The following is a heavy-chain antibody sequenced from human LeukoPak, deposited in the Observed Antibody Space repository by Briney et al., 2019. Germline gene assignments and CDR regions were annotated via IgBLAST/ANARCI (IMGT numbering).Heavy chain of an antibody. V-gene: IGHV4-34*01. J-gene: IGHJ4*02. D-gene: IGHD2-21*01. CDR3: ARIRCGQTDNISYNY. CDR1: GVSFSGYY. Sequence: SETLSLTCAVHGVSFSGYYWSWIRQPPGKGLEWIGEVSHGGDTNYNPSLKSRVTISVDTSENHFSLRLSSVTAADTAVYYCARIRCGQTDNISYNYWGQGTLVTVSP. CDR2: VSHGGDT.